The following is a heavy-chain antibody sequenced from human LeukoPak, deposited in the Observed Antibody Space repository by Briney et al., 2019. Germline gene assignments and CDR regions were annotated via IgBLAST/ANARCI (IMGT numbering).Heavy chain of an antibody. CDR3: TKARSASSSSCYNY. CDR2: ISGSDTST. V-gene: IGHV3-23*01. J-gene: IGHJ4*02. CDR1: GFTFSNYS. Sequence: PGGSLRLSCAASGFTFSNYSMTWVRQAPGKGLEGVSSISGSDTSTYYADSVKGRFTISRDNSKNTLELQMDSLRAEDTAVYYCTKARSASSSSCYNYWGQGILVTVSP. D-gene: IGHD2-2*02.